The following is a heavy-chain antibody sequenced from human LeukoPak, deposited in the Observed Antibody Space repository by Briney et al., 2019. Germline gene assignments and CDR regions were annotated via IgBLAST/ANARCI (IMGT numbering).Heavy chain of an antibody. D-gene: IGHD3-10*01. Sequence: PGGSLRLSCAASGFSFSNYWMTWVRQAPGKGLEWVANIRRDGSQIHYVDSVKGRFTISRDNAKNSLYLQMNSLRAEDTAVYYCARDGRWFGESVDYWGQGTLVTVSS. J-gene: IGHJ4*02. CDR1: GFSFSNYW. V-gene: IGHV3-7*01. CDR3: ARDGRWFGESVDY. CDR2: IRRDGSQI.